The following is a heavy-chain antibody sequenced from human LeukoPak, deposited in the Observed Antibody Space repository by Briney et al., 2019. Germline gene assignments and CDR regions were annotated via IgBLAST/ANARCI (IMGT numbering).Heavy chain of an antibody. CDR3: ATWAFYHNLDV. Sequence: GGSLRLSCAASGFTIGPYAMYWVRQGPGRGLEWVSVIKADGSGTFYTDSVRGRFTTSRDNSKNSLYLQMNSLTSEDTALYYCATWAFYHNLDVWGQGTTVIVSS. V-gene: IGHV3-43*02. CDR2: IKADGSGT. CDR1: GFTIGPYA. D-gene: IGHD2/OR15-2a*01. J-gene: IGHJ6*02.